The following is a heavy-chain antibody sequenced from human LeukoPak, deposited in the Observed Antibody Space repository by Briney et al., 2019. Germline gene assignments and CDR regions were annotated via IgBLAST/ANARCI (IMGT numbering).Heavy chain of an antibody. CDR1: GFTSSSYC. J-gene: IGHJ4*02. D-gene: IGHD1-26*01. CDR2: IKKDGSEK. Sequence: PGGSLRLSCTASGFTSSSYCMSWVRQAPGKGLEWVASIKKDGSEKYYVDSVKGRFTISRDNAKNSLYLQMNSLRAEDTAVYYCARDIVGATIVDYWGQGTLVTVSS. CDR3: ARDIVGATIVDY. V-gene: IGHV3-7*01.